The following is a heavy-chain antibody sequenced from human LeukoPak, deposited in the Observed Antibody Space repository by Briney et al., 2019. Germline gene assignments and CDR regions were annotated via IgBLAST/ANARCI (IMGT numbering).Heavy chain of an antibody. CDR3: ARSGYSNFDY. Sequence: PSETLSLTCAVSGGSISGWYWSWIRQPPGKGLEWIGHIYDSGTTNYNPSLKSRVTMSVDSSKNQFSLKLSSVTAADTAVYYCARSGYSNFDYWGQGTLVTVSS. D-gene: IGHD3-3*01. CDR1: GGSISGWY. V-gene: IGHV4-59*08. J-gene: IGHJ4*02. CDR2: IYDSGTT.